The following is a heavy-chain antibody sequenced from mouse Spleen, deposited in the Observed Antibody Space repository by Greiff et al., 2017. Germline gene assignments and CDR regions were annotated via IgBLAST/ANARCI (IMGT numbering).Heavy chain of an antibody. Sequence: DVMLVESGGGLVKLGGSLKLSCAASGFTFSSYAMSWVRQTPEKRLEWVATISSGGGNTYYPDSVKGRFTISRDNAKNTLYLQMSSLKSEDTAMYYCARRGLLDAMDYWGQGTSVTVSS. CDR1: GFTFSSYA. V-gene: IGHV5-9*01. CDR2: ISSGGGNT. D-gene: IGHD2-1*01. CDR3: ARRGLLDAMDY. J-gene: IGHJ4*01.